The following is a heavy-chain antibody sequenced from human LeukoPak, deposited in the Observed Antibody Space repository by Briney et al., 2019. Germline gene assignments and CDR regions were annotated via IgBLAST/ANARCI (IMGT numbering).Heavy chain of an antibody. D-gene: IGHD2-2*01. CDR3: ARRLTQYDCFDP. J-gene: IGHJ5*02. V-gene: IGHV6-1*01. Sequence: SQTLSLTCANSGDSFSSNSVTWNWIRQSPSRGLEWLGRTYYRSTWYNDYAVSVRGRITVNPDTSKNQFSLHLNSVTPEDTAVYYCARRLTQYDCFDPWGQGILVTASS. CDR1: GDSFSSNSVT. CDR2: TYYRSTWYN.